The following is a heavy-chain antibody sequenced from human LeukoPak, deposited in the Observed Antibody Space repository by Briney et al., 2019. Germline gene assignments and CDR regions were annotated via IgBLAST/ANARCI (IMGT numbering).Heavy chain of an antibody. CDR1: GFTFSSYS. J-gene: IGHJ4*02. D-gene: IGHD3-10*01. Sequence: GGSLRLSCEASGFTFSSYSMNWVRQAPGNGLELVSSISSSSSYIYYADSVKGRFTISRYNAKNSLYLQMNSLRAEDTAVYYCARIYGSGSYYKDWGQGTLVTVSS. CDR3: ARIYGSGSYYKD. CDR2: ISSSSSYI. V-gene: IGHV3-21*01.